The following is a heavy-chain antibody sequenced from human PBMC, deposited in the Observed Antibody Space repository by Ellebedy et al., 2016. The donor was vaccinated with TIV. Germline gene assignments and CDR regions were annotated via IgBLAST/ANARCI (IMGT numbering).Heavy chain of an antibody. D-gene: IGHD3-22*01. V-gene: IGHV1-8*01. CDR3: ARGGHYYDSSGYLNMAFDI. CDR2: MNPNSGNT. Sequence: ASVKVSCKASGYTFTSYDINWVRQATGQGLEWMGWMNPNSGNTGYAQKFQGRVTMTRNTSITTAYTELSSLRSEDTAVYYCARGGHYYDSSGYLNMAFDIWGQGTMVTVSS. CDR1: GYTFTSYD. J-gene: IGHJ3*02.